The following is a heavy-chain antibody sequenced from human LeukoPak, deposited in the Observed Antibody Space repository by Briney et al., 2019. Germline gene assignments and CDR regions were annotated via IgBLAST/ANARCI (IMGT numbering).Heavy chain of an antibody. D-gene: IGHD6-13*01. CDR3: AKDFGYSSSWYSAFDI. Sequence: PGGSLRLSCAASGFTFSSYSMNWVRQAPGKGLEWVSGISWNSGSIGYADSVKGRFTISRDNAKNSLYLQMNSLRAEDTALYHCAKDFGYSSSWYSAFDIWGQGTMVTVSS. CDR1: GFTFSSYS. J-gene: IGHJ3*02. V-gene: IGHV3-9*01. CDR2: ISWNSGSI.